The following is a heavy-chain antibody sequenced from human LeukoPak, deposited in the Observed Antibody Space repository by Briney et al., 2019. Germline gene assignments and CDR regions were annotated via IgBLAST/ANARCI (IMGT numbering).Heavy chain of an antibody. CDR3: ARGSLWFGELFGY. CDR1: GFTFSSYS. Sequence: GGSLRLSCAASGFTFSSYSMNWVRQAPGKGLEWVSYISSSSSYIYYADSVKGRFTISRDNAKNSLYLQMNSLRAEDTAVYYCARGSLWFGELFGYWGQGTLVTVSS. CDR2: ISSSSSYI. D-gene: IGHD3-10*01. J-gene: IGHJ4*02. V-gene: IGHV3-21*05.